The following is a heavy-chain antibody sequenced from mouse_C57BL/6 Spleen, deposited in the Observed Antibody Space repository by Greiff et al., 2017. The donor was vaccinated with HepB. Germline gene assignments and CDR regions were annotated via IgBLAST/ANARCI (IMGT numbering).Heavy chain of an antibody. CDR3: ARTTVVARYFDV. CDR2: INPNNGGT. Sequence: EVQLQQSGPELVKPGASVKISCKASGYTFTDYYMNWVKQSHGKSLEWIGDINPNNGGTSYNQKFKGKATLTVDKSSSTAYMELRSLTSEDSAVYYCARTTVVARYFDVWGTGTTVTVSS. J-gene: IGHJ1*03. V-gene: IGHV1-26*01. D-gene: IGHD1-1*01. CDR1: GYTFTDYY.